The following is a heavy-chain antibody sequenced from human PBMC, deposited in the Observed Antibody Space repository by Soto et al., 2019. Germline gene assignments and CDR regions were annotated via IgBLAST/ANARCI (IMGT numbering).Heavy chain of an antibody. D-gene: IGHD6-6*01. CDR1: GGSISSGDYY. CDR2: IYYSGST. Sequence: QVQLQESGPGLVKPSQTLSLTCTVSGGSISSGDYYWSWIRQPPGKGLEWIGYIYYSGSTYYNPALKSRVTISVDPSTNQFSLKLSSVTAADTAVYYCARERPDGARLDPWGQGTLVTVSS. CDR3: ARERPDGARLDP. J-gene: IGHJ5*02. V-gene: IGHV4-30-4*01.